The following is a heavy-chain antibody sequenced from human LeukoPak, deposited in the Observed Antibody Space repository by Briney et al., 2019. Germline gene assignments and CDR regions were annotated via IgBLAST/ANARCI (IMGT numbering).Heavy chain of an antibody. D-gene: IGHD3-3*01. Sequence: ASVEVSCKASGYTFTSYGISWVRQAPGQGLEWMGWISAYNGNTNYAQKLQGRVTMTTDTSTSTAYMELRSLRSDDTAVYYCAREYDFWSGSPLRDYYGMDVWGQGTTVTVSS. CDR2: ISAYNGNT. J-gene: IGHJ6*02. CDR1: GYTFTSYG. V-gene: IGHV1-18*01. CDR3: AREYDFWSGSPLRDYYGMDV.